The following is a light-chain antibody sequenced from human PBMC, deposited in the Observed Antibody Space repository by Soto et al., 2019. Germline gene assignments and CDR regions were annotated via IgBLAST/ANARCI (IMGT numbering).Light chain of an antibody. CDR2: AAS. Sequence: DIQMTQSPSSVSASVGDRVTITCRASQGINSWLAWYQQKPGKVPKLLISAASSLQSGVPSRFSGSGSGTDFTLTISSLQPEDFATYYCQLAYIVPFTFGGGTKVEIK. V-gene: IGKV1D-12*01. J-gene: IGKJ4*01. CDR1: QGINSW. CDR3: QLAYIVPFT.